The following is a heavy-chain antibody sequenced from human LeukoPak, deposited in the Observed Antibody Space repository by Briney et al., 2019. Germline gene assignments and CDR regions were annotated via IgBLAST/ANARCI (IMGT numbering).Heavy chain of an antibody. CDR1: GDSISSFY. CDR3: ARAFDYYGSGSYYNDY. J-gene: IGHJ4*02. Sequence: SETLTLTCTVSGDSISSFYWSWIRQPPGKGLEWIGYIYYSGSTNYNPSLKSRVTISVDTSKNQFSLKLSSVTAADTAAYYCARAFDYYGSGSYYNDYWGQGTLVTVSS. CDR2: IYYSGST. V-gene: IGHV4-59*01. D-gene: IGHD3-10*01.